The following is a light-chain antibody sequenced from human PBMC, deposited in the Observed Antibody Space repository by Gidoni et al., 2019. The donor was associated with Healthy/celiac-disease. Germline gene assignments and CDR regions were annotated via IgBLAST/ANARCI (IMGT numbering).Light chain of an antibody. V-gene: IGKV1-8*01. CDR1: QGISSY. CDR3: QQYYSXXST. CDR2: AAS. J-gene: IGKJ1*01. Sequence: AIRMTQSPSSFSASTGDRVTITCRASQGISSYLAWYQQKPGKAPKLLIYAASTLQSGVPSRFSGSGSGTDFTLTISCLQSEDFATYYCQQYYSXXSTFXXXTKVEIK.